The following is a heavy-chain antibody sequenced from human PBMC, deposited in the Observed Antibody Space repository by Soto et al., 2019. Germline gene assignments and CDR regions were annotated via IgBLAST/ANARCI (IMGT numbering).Heavy chain of an antibody. CDR1: GGSISSGGYY. J-gene: IGHJ6*03. CDR2: IYYSGST. D-gene: IGHD1-26*01. Sequence: SETLSLTCTVSGGSISSGGYYWSWIRQHPGKGLEWIGYIYYSGSTYYNPSLKSRVTISVDTSKNQFSLKLSPVTAADTAVYYCARAYFFYYYYMDVWGKGTTVTVSS. CDR3: ARAYFFYYYYMDV. V-gene: IGHV4-31*03.